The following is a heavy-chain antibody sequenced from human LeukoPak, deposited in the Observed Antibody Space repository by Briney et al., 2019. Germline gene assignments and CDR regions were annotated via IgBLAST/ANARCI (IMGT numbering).Heavy chain of an antibody. D-gene: IGHD2-2*01. J-gene: IGHJ4*02. CDR1: GFTFSSYA. CDR2: ISGSGGST. V-gene: IGHV3-23*01. CDR3: AKARVVPAAMGAIDY. Sequence: GGPLRLSCAASGFTFSSYAMSWVRQAPGKGLEWLSAISGSGGSTYYAVSVKGRFTISRDNSKNTLYLQMNSLRAEDTAVYYCAKARVVPAAMGAIDYWGQGTLVTVSS.